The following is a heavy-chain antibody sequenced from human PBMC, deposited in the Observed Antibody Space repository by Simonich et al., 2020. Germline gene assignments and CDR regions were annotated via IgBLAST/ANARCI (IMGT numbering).Heavy chain of an antibody. D-gene: IGHD6-19*01. J-gene: IGHJ6*02. V-gene: IGHV3-21*01. CDR3: ARWIAVAGTGAYGMDV. CDR2: ISSSSSYI. Sequence: EVQLVESGGGLVKPGGSLRLSCAASGFTFSSYSMNWVRQGPGKGLEWGSSISSSSSYIYYADSVKGRFTISRDNAKNSLYRQMNSLRAEDTAVYYCARWIAVAGTGAYGMDVWGQGTTVTVSS. CDR1: GFTFSSYS.